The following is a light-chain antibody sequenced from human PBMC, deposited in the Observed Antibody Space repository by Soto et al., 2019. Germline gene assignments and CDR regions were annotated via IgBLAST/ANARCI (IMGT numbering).Light chain of an antibody. CDR3: CSYAGSSTFYV. J-gene: IGLJ1*01. CDR1: SSDVGSYNL. V-gene: IGLV2-23*01. CDR2: EGS. Sequence: QSALTQPSSASGSPGQSITISCTGTSSDVGSYNLASWYQQHPGKAPRLMIYEGSKRPSGVSNRFSGSKSGNTASLTISGLQAEDEADYYCCSYAGSSTFYVFGTGTKVTVL.